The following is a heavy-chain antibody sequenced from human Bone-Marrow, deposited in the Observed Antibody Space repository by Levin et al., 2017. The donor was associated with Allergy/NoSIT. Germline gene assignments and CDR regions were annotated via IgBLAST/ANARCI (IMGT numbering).Heavy chain of an antibody. CDR2: IYYFSDRV. V-gene: IGHV3-9*01. CDR3: GKDMSPGGMDV. Sequence: PGGSLRLSCEASGYNLKDYAMHWVRQAPGKGLEWVAGIYYFSDRVDYGASVKGRFTVSRDNAKNRLYLQMNSLRVEDTALYYCGKDMSPGGMDVWGQGATVIVSS. CDR1: GYNLKDYA. J-gene: IGHJ6*02.